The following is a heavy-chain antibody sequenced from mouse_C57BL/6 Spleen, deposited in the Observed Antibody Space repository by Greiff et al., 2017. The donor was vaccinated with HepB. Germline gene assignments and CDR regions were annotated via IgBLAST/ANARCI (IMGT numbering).Heavy chain of an antibody. D-gene: IGHD4-1*01. J-gene: IGHJ3*01. Sequence: EVQRVESGGGLVKPGGSLKLSCAASGFTFSSYAMSWVRQTPEKRLEWVATISDGGSYTYYPDNVKGRFTISRDNAKNNLYLQMSHLKSEDTAMYYCAREGTLTGWFAYWGQGTLVTVSA. V-gene: IGHV5-4*01. CDR3: AREGTLTGWFAY. CDR1: GFTFSSYA. CDR2: ISDGGSYT.